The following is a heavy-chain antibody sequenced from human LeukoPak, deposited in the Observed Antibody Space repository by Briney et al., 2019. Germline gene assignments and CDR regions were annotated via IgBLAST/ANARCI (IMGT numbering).Heavy chain of an antibody. CDR1: GSIFTSYW. Sequence: GASLQISCKGSGSIFTSYWIGWVRPLPGKGLEWMGIIYPGDSDTRYSPSFQGQVTISADKSISTAYLQWSSLKASDTAMYYCARHLYYGSESIIGYWGQGTLVTVSS. CDR3: ARHLYYGSESIIGY. D-gene: IGHD3-10*01. J-gene: IGHJ4*02. V-gene: IGHV5-51*01. CDR2: IYPGDSDT.